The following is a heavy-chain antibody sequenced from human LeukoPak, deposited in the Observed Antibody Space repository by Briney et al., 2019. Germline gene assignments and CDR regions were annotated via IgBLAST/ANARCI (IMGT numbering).Heavy chain of an antibody. CDR1: DGSINYYY. J-gene: IGHJ4*02. V-gene: IGHV4-59*01. Sequence: SETLSLTCTVSDGSINYYYWSWIRQPPGKGLEWIGFVYYNGNTNYNPSLKSRVSLSVDTSKNQFSLRLHSVTAADTAVYYCARHYCTGDNCYYFDYWGQGTLVTVSS. CDR3: ARHYCTGDNCYYFDY. D-gene: IGHD2-8*02. CDR2: VYYNGNT.